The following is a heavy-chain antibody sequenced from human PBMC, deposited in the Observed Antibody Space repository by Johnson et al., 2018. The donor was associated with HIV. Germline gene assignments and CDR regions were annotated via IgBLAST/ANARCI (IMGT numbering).Heavy chain of an antibody. CDR3: ARATYYYDTSGYLTRPGAFDI. Sequence: VQLVESGGGVVRPGGSLRLSCAASGFTFDEYDMSWVRQGPGKGLEWVSGITWNGGGTGYAYSVKGRFTISRDNAKNSLYLQMDSLRPEDTALYYCARATYYYDTSGYLTRPGAFDIWGQGTMVTVSS. J-gene: IGHJ3*02. D-gene: IGHD3-22*01. V-gene: IGHV3-20*04. CDR1: GFTFDEYD. CDR2: ITWNGGGT.